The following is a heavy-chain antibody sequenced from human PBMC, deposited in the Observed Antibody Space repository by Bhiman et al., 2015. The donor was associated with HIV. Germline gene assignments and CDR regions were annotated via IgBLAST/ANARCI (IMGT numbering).Heavy chain of an antibody. Sequence: EVQLVESGGGLVQPGGSLRLSCVASGFTFSSYEVNWVRQAPGKGLEWVAYISSSGIIKYYADSVKGRFTISRDNANNSVFLQMNSLRAEDTAVYYCAREPGGTTQGRFDYWGQGTLVTVSS. CDR2: ISSSGIIK. V-gene: IGHV3-48*03. CDR3: AREPGGTTQGRFDY. CDR1: GFTFSSYE. J-gene: IGHJ4*02. D-gene: IGHD1-7*01.